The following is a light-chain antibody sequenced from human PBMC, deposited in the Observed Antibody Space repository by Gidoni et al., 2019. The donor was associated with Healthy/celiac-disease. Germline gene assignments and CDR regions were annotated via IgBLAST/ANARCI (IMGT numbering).Light chain of an antibody. CDR3: QQRSNWPGLT. CDR2: DAS. CDR1: HSVSSY. J-gene: IGKJ4*01. Sequence: EIELSQSPATLSLSPGERASRPCSASHSVSSYLGWYQQKPGQAPRLLIYDASNRATGIPARFSGSGSGTDFTLTISSLEPEDFAVYYCQQRSNWPGLTFGGGTKVEIK. V-gene: IGKV3-11*01.